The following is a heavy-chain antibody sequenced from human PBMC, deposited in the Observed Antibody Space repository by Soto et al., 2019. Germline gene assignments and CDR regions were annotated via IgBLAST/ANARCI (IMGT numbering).Heavy chain of an antibody. Sequence: TSENLSLTWAGYGGSFRGYYWSWFRQPPGKGMEWNGEINHSGSTNYNPSLKSRVTISVDTSKNQFSLKLSSVTAADTAVYYCARGPGYCSSTSCQPVAYYYGMDVWGQGTTVTVSS. CDR3: ARGPGYCSSTSCQPVAYYYGMDV. D-gene: IGHD2-2*01. CDR2: INHSGST. V-gene: IGHV4-34*01. CDR1: GGSFRGYY. J-gene: IGHJ6*02.